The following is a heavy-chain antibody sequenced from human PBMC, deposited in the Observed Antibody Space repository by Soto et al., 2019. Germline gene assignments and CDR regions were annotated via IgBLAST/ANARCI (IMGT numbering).Heavy chain of an antibody. J-gene: IGHJ6*02. D-gene: IGHD3-10*01. CDR2: IHPGDSDT. CDR3: ARHLRGYGMDV. Sequence: ESLKISCKVSGYSFASYWIGWVRQMPGKGLEWLAIIHPGDSDTIYSPSFQGQVTISADKSISTAYLQWTSVKASDTAIYYCARHLRGYGMDVWGQGSTVTVSS. V-gene: IGHV5-51*01. CDR1: GYSFASYW.